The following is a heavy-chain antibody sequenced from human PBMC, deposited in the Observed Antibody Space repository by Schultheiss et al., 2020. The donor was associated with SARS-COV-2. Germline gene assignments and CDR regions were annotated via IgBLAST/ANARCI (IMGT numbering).Heavy chain of an antibody. D-gene: IGHD3-3*01. CDR1: GGSISSSSYY. Sequence: SETLSLTCTVSGGSISSSSYYWGWIRQPPGKGLEWIGSIYYSGSTYYNPSLKSRVTISVDTSKNQFSLKPSSVTAADTAVYYCAAPGLDIEDTIFGVGGVWGQGTTVTVSS. J-gene: IGHJ6*02. CDR3: AAPGLDIEDTIFGVGGV. V-gene: IGHV4-39*01. CDR2: IYYSGST.